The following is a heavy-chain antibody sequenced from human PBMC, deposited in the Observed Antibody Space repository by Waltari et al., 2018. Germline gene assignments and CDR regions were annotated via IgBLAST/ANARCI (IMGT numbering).Heavy chain of an antibody. J-gene: IGHJ3*02. D-gene: IGHD2-15*01. CDR2: IKGDGTET. V-gene: IGHV3-7*01. Sequence: EVQVVESGGGLVQPGGSLRLACVGSGFSLSDYWMSWVRQAPGRGLEWLGNIKGDGTETSYVDSVKGRFIISRDNARNTLFLQMNNLGAGDTAVFYCARQGGWTFDIWGQGTVVTVSS. CDR1: GFSLSDYW. CDR3: ARQGGWTFDI.